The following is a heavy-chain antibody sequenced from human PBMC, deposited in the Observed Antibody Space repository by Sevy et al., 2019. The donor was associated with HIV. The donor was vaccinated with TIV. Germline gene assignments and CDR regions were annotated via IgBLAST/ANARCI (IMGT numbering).Heavy chain of an antibody. J-gene: IGHJ5*02. CDR2: ISAYNGNT. D-gene: IGHD3-22*01. CDR1: GYTFTSYG. Sequence: ASVKVSCKASGYTFTSYGISWVRQAPGQGLEWMGGISAYNGNTNYAQKLQGRVTMTTDTSTITAYMELRSLGSDDTAVYYCARARIGRDWFDPWGQGTLVTVSS. CDR3: ARARIGRDWFDP. V-gene: IGHV1-18*01.